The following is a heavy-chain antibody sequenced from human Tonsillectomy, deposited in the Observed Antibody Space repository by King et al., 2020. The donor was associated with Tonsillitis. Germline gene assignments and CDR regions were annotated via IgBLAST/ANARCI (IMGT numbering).Heavy chain of an antibody. D-gene: IGHD2-2*01. CDR1: GFTFSRYW. CDR2: IKADGSEE. V-gene: IGHV3-7*01. Sequence: VQLVESGGGLVQPGGSLRLSCAASGFTFSRYWMTWVRQAPGKGLEWVANIKADGSEEYYVDSVKGRFTISRDNAKNSLYLQMNSLRADDTAVYYCAGRSCTLTACYAASWNSFDTGGQGTVVTVSS. CDR3: AGRSCTLTACYAASWNSFDT. J-gene: IGHJ4*02.